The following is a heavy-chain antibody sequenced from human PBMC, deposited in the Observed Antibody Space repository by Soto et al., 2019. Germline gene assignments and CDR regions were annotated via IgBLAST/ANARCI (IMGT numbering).Heavy chain of an antibody. D-gene: IGHD3-10*01. J-gene: IGHJ4*02. Sequence: GGSLRLSCAASGFTFSSYAMSWVRQAPGKGLEWVSAISGSGGSTYYADSVKGRFTISRDNSKNTLYLQMNSLRAEDTAVYYCAKGRLWFGKNPRDYWGQGTLVTVSS. CDR1: GFTFSSYA. CDR3: AKGRLWFGKNPRDY. CDR2: ISGSGGST. V-gene: IGHV3-23*01.